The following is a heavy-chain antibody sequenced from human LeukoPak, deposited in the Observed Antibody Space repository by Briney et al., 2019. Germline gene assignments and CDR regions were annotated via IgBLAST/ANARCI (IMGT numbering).Heavy chain of an antibody. CDR3: ARSDSSGYSLMEH. Sequence: PSETLSLTCTVSGGSISSYYWSWLRQPTGKGLEWIGYIYYSRSTNYNPSLKSRVPISVDTSKNQFSLKLSSVTAADTAVYYCARSDSSGYSLMEHWGQGTLVTVSS. D-gene: IGHD3-22*01. J-gene: IGHJ1*01. CDR2: IYYSRST. CDR1: GGSISSYY. V-gene: IGHV4-59*01.